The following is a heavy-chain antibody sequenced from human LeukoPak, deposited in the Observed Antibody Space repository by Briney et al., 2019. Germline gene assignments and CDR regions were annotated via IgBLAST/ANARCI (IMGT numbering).Heavy chain of an antibody. CDR3: ARHKFTMIPSYYFDY. V-gene: IGHV4-59*08. CDR2: IYYIGST. J-gene: IGHJ4*02. Sequence: PSETLSLTCTVSGVSISSYYWSWLRQPPGKGLEWVGYIYYIGSTYYNHSLMSRVTISVDTSKNQFSLKLSSVTAADTAVYYCARHKFTMIPSYYFDYWGQGTLVTVSS. D-gene: IGHD3-22*01. CDR1: GVSISSYY.